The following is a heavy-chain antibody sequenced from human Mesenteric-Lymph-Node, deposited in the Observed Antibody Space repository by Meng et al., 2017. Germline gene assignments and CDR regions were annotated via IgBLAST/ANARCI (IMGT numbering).Heavy chain of an antibody. CDR3: ARGNGWRFDY. J-gene: IGHJ4*02. CDR2: MIIDAGNH. V-gene: IGHV7-4-1*01. D-gene: IGHD6-19*01. Sequence: MKGPGCKVRGHCRAAGSTFSSVSMNWLRHAHGLGLEWMGLMIIDAGNHTYAQEFTGRFVFSEATTVSTQYLQIDSLQAEAAAVYSCARGNGWRFDYWGQGTLVTVSS. CDR1: GSTFSSVS.